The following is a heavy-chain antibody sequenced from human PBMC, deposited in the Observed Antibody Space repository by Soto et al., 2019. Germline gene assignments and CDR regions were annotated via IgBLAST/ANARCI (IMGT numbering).Heavy chain of an antibody. D-gene: IGHD2-2*01. V-gene: IGHV3-23*01. J-gene: IGHJ6*02. Sequence: LRLSFAASVFTFSSYAMSWVGQAPGKGLEWVSAISGSGGSTYYADSVKGRFTISRDNSKNTLYLQMNSLRAEDTAVYYCAKDLGYCSSTSCQTDYYGMDVWGQGTTVPVSS. CDR3: AKDLGYCSSTSCQTDYYGMDV. CDR1: VFTFSSYA. CDR2: ISGSGGST.